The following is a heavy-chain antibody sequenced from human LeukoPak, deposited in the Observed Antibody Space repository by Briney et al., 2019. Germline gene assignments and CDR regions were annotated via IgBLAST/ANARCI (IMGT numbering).Heavy chain of an antibody. V-gene: IGHV1-8*03. J-gene: IGHJ3*02. Sequence: ASVKVSCKASGYTFTSYDINWVRQATGQGLEWMGWMNPNSGNTGYAQKFQGRFTITRNTSISTVYMELSSLRSEDTAVYYCATAYSTFDAFDIWGQGTMVTVSS. CDR2: MNPNSGNT. CDR3: ATAYSTFDAFDI. CDR1: GYTFTSYD. D-gene: IGHD2/OR15-2a*01.